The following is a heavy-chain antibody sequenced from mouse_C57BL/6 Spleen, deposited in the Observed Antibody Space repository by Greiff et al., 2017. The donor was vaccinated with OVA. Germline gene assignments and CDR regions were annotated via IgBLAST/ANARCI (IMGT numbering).Heavy chain of an antibody. CDR3: ARTGTFPYYFDY. CDR2: IYPGDGET. CDR1: GYAFSSYW. J-gene: IGHJ2*01. D-gene: IGHD4-1*01. Sequence: VQLQQSGAELVKPGASVQISCKASGYAFSSYWMNWVKQRPGKGLEWLGQIYPGDGETNYNGKFKGKATLTADKSSSTAYMQLSSLTSEDSAVYFCARTGTFPYYFDYWGQGTTLTVSS. V-gene: IGHV1-80*01.